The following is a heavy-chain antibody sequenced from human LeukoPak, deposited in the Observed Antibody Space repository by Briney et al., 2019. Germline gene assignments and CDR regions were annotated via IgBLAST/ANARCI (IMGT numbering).Heavy chain of an antibody. J-gene: IGHJ3*02. V-gene: IGHV4-34*01. CDR3: ARSLYYYDSSAAFDI. Sequence: SETLSLTCAVYGGSFSGYYWSWIRQPPGKGLEWIGEINHSGSTNYNPSLKSRVTISVDTSKNQFSLRLSSVTAADTAVYYCARSLYYYDSSAAFDIWGQGTMVTVSS. D-gene: IGHD3-22*01. CDR1: GGSFSGYY. CDR2: INHSGST.